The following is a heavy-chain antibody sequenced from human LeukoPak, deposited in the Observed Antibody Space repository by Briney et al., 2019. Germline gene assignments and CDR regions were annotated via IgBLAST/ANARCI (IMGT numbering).Heavy chain of an antibody. CDR1: GGSFSGYY. Sequence: SETLSLTCAVYGGSFSGYYWSWIRQPPGKGLEWIGEINHSGSTNYNPSLKSRVTISVDTSKNQFSLKLSSVTVADTAVYYCARGNMVRGAFDYWGQGTLVTVSS. CDR3: ARGNMVRGAFDY. V-gene: IGHV4-34*01. J-gene: IGHJ4*02. D-gene: IGHD3-10*01. CDR2: INHSGST.